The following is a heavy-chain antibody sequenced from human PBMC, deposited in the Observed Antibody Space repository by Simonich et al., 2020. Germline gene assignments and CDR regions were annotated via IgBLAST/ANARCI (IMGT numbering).Heavy chain of an antibody. J-gene: IGHJ6*02. CDR3: ARSLGYYYYYYGMDV. D-gene: IGHD1-26*01. CDR1: GGSISSYY. Sequence: QVQLQESGPGLVKPSETLSLTCTVSGGSISSYYWSWIRKHPGKGLEWIGYIYYSGSTNYNPSLKSRVTISVDTSKNQFSLKLSSVTAADTAVYYCARSLGYYYYYYGMDVWGQGTTVTVSS. CDR2: IYYSGST. V-gene: IGHV4-59*08.